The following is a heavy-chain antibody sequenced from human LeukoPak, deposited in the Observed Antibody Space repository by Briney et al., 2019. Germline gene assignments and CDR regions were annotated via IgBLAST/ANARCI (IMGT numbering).Heavy chain of an antibody. CDR3: ATPQDSGRYDLDY. V-gene: IGHV1-18*01. CDR2: ISGYSGQT. J-gene: IGHJ4*02. Sequence: ASVKVSCKASRHTFINHGITWVRQAPGQGLEWMGWISGYSGQTKFAQKLQGRITLTTDTSTSTAYMELRSLRSDDSAVYYCATPQDSGRYDLDYWGQGALVTVSS. D-gene: IGHD1-26*01. CDR1: RHTFINHG.